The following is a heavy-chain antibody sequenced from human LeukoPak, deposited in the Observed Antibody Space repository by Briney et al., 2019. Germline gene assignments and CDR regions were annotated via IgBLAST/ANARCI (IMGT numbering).Heavy chain of an antibody. D-gene: IGHD2-21*01. Sequence: GGSLRLSCAASGFTFSTYAMHWVRQAPGKGLEWVAVISYDGISKYYADSVKGRFTISRDSSKNTLYLQMNSLRAEDAAVYYCAKAPVTSCRGAYCYPFDYWGQGTLVTVSS. J-gene: IGHJ4*02. CDR1: GFTFSTYA. CDR2: ISYDGISK. CDR3: AKAPVTSCRGAYCYPFDY. V-gene: IGHV3-30*04.